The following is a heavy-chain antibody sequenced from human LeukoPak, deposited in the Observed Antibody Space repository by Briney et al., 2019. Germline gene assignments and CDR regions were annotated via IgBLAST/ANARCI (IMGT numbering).Heavy chain of an antibody. V-gene: IGHV5-51*01. J-gene: IGHJ4*02. CDR3: ARRDPQSGYFDY. Sequence: GESLKISCKGSGYSFTKYWIGWVRQMPGKGLEWMGNIDPSDSETRHSPSFQGQVTISVDKSISTAYLQWSSLKASDTAMYYCARRDPQSGYFDYWGQGTLVTVSS. D-gene: IGHD3-10*01. CDR1: GYSFTKYW. CDR2: IDPSDSET.